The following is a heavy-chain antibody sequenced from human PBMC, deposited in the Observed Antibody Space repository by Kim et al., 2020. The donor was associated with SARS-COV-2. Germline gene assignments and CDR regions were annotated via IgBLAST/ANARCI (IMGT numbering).Heavy chain of an antibody. CDR3: AKDTRWFDP. J-gene: IGHJ5*02. V-gene: IGHV3-30*02. Sequence: SNKYYAESVKGRFTISRDNSKNTLYLQMNSLRAEDTAVYYCAKDTRWFDPWGQGTLVTVSS. CDR2: SNK.